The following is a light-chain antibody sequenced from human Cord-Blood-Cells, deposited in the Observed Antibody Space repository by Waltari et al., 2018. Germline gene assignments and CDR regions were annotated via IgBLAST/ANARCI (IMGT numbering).Light chain of an antibody. J-gene: IGLJ2*01. V-gene: IGLV3-1*01. CDR1: KLADTD. CDR2: QDS. CDR3: QAWDSSTVRV. Sequence: SYELTQPPSVSVSPGQTASITCSGAKLADTDACWYQQKPGQSPVLVIYQDSKRPSGIPERFSGSNSGNTATLTISGTQAMDEADYYCQAWDSSTVRVFGGGTKLTVL.